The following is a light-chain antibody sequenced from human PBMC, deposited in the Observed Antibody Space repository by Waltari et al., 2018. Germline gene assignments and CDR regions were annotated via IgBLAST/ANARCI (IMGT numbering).Light chain of an antibody. CDR3: QQYNTYSS. V-gene: IGKV1-5*03. CDR1: QSISNY. Sequence: DIPITQPPSTLSASVGDTITITCRASQSISNYLAWYQQKPGKAPKLLIYKASSSGSGVPSRFSGSGSGTEFTLTISSLQPDDFATYYCQQYNTYSSFGQGTKLEIK. J-gene: IGKJ2*03. CDR2: KAS.